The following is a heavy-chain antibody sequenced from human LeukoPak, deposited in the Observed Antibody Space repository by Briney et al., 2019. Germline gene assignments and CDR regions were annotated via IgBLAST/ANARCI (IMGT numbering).Heavy chain of an antibody. V-gene: IGHV4-59*12. Sequence: PSETLSLTCTVSGGSISRYYWSWIRQTPGKGLEWIGYVSDSGNTKYNPSLKSRVTISIDTSKNQFSLKLSSVTAADTAVYYCARDRDAHFDYWGQGTLVTVSS. CDR3: ARDRDAHFDY. D-gene: IGHD3-10*01. J-gene: IGHJ4*02. CDR1: GGSISRYY. CDR2: VSDSGNT.